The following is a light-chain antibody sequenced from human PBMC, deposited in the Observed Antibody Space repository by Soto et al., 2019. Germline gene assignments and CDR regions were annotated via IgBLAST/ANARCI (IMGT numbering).Light chain of an antibody. CDR3: QQYASSPNT. CDR1: QSVSSNY. J-gene: IGKJ2*01. Sequence: EIVLTQSPGTLSLSPGERATLSCRASQSVSSNYLAWWQQNPGQAPRLLIYGVSSMATGIPDKFSGSGSGTDFTLIISRLEPEDFAVYYCQQYASSPNTFGQGTRLEIK. V-gene: IGKV3-20*01. CDR2: GVS.